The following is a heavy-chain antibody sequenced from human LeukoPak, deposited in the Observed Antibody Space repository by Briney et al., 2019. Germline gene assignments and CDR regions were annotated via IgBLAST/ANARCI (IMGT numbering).Heavy chain of an antibody. V-gene: IGHV3-23*01. CDR2: ISGTGGSA. J-gene: IGHJ4*02. CDR1: GFTFSSSA. Sequence: GGSLILSCAASGFTFSSSAMSWVRQAPGKGLEWVSAISGTGGSASSADSVKGRFTISRDNSKNTLYLQMNSLRVEDTAVYYCAKDFDDWGQGTLVTVSS. CDR3: AKDFDD.